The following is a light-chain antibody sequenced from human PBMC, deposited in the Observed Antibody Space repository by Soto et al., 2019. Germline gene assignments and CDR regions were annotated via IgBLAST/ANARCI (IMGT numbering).Light chain of an antibody. V-gene: IGLV1-44*01. CDR3: AACEDSLNGYV. J-gene: IGLJ1*01. Sequence: QSLLTQPPSTSGTPGQRVTISCSGSSSNIGSKTVNWYQHLPGTAPKLLIYSNNQRPSGVPERFSGSKSGTSASLAVSGLQSEDEADYYCAACEDSLNGYVFGTGTKLTVL. CDR1: SSNIGSKT. CDR2: SNN.